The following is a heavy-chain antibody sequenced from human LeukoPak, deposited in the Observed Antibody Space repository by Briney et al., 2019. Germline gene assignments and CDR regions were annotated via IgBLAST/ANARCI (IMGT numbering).Heavy chain of an antibody. V-gene: IGHV3-23*01. CDR2: ISGSGGNT. CDR3: AKDGTGCGGDCFSDY. D-gene: IGHD2-21*02. J-gene: IGHJ4*02. CDR1: GFTFSNYG. Sequence: GGSLRLSCAASGFTFSNYGMSWVRRPPGKGLEWVSAISGSGGNTYYADSVRGRFTISRDNSKNTLYLQMNSLRAEDTAVYYCAKDGTGCGGDCFSDYWGQGALLTVSS.